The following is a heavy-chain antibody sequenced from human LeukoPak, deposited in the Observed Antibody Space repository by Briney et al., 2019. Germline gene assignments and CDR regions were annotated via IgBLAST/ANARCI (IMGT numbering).Heavy chain of an antibody. CDR3: VRDSSTPDY. D-gene: IGHD3-10*01. J-gene: IGHJ4*02. CDR2: INQDGSEK. V-gene: IGHV3-7*01. Sequence: PGGSLRLSFAASGFTFTSYWMSWVRQAPGKGLAWVANINQDGSEKYYVDSVKGRFTISRDNARNSLHLQMNSLRAEDTAVYYCVRDSSTPDYWGQGTLVTVSS. CDR1: GFTFTSYW.